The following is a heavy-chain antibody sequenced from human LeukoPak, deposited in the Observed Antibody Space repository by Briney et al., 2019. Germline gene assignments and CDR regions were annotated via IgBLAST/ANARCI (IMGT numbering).Heavy chain of an antibody. CDR2: IIPILGIA. J-gene: IGHJ4*02. V-gene: IGHV1-69*04. Sequence: SVKVSCKASGGTFSSYAISWVRQAPGQGLEWMGRIIPILGIANYAQKFQGRVTITADKSTSTAYMELSSLRSDDTAVYYCARSSDYDYVWGSYRYGFDYWGQGTLVTVSS. CDR1: GGTFSSYA. CDR3: ARSSDYDYVWGSYRYGFDY. D-gene: IGHD3-16*02.